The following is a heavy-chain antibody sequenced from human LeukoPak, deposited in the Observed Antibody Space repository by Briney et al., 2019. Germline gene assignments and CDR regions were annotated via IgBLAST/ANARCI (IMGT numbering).Heavy chain of an antibody. CDR3: TAGALVY. J-gene: IGHJ4*02. D-gene: IGHD3-3*02. Sequence: GGSLRLSCAASGFSFSSYWMSWVRQAPGKGLEWVVNIKPDGGDKYYVDSVKGRFTISRDNAKNSLYLQMNSLRAEDTAVYYCTAGALVYWGRGTLINVSS. V-gene: IGHV3-7*01. CDR2: IKPDGGDK. CDR1: GFSFSSYW.